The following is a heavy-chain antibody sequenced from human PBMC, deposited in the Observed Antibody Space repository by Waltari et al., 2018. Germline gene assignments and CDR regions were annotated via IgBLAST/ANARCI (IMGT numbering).Heavy chain of an antibody. CDR2: ISSSSSTI. Sequence: EVQLVESGGGLVQPGGSLRLSCAASGFTFSSYSMNWVRQAPGKGLEWVSYISSSSSTIYYADSVKGRFTISRDNAKNSLYLQMNSLRAEDTAVYYCARGGENGDTYYYYMDVWGKGTTVTVSS. CDR1: GFTFSSYS. CDR3: ARGGENGDTYYYYMDV. D-gene: IGHD2-21*01. V-gene: IGHV3-48*04. J-gene: IGHJ6*03.